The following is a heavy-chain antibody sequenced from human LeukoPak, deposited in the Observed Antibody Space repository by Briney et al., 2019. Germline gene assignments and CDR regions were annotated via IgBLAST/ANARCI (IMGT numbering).Heavy chain of an antibody. J-gene: IGHJ4*02. CDR1: GFTFSIYA. CDR3: AKDLRGRYDY. V-gene: IGHV3-23*01. CDR2: MSASGGST. D-gene: IGHD1-26*01. Sequence: PGGSLRLSCAASGFTFSIYAMTWVRQAPGKGLEWVSTMSASGGSTYYADSVKGRFTISRDNSKNTLYLQMNSLRAEDTAVYYCAKDLRGRYDYWGQGTLVTVSS.